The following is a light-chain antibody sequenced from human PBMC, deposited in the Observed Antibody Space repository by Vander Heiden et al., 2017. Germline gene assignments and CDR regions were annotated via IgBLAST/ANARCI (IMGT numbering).Light chain of an antibody. V-gene: IGLV1-44*01. J-gene: IGLJ3*02. CDR1: SSNIGRNT. CDR3: AAWDDSLNGLNWV. CDR2: SNN. Sequence: QSVLTQPPSPSGTPGQRVTISCSGSSSNIGRNTVNWYQQLPGTAPKLLICSNNQRPSGLPDRFSGSKSGTSASLAISGLQSEDEADYYCAAWDDSLNGLNWVFGGGTKLTVL.